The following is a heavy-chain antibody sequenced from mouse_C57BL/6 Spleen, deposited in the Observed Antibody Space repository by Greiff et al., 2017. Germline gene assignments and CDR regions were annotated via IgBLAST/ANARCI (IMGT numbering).Heavy chain of an antibody. CDR2: IYPGDGDT. CDR3: AKLTTVVAKDAMDY. D-gene: IGHD1-1*01. Sequence: VQLQQSGAELVKPGASVKISCKASGYAFSSYWMNWVKQRPGKGLEWIGQIYPGDGDTNYNGKFKGKATLTADKSTSTASMQLSSLTSEDSAVYFCAKLTTVVAKDAMDYWGQGTSVTVSS. J-gene: IGHJ4*01. CDR1: GYAFSSYW. V-gene: IGHV1-80*01.